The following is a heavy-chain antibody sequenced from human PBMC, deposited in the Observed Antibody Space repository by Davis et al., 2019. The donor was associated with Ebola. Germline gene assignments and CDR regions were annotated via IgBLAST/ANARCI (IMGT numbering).Heavy chain of an antibody. CDR3: ASNTRYYYYGMDV. V-gene: IGHV5-10-1*01. J-gene: IGHJ6*02. CDR1: GYSFTSYW. CDR2: IDPSDSYT. Sequence: GESLKISCKGSGYSFTSYWIGWVRQLPGKGLEWMGRIDPSDSYTNYSPSFQGHVTISADKSISTAYLQWSSLEASDTAMYYCASNTRYYYYGMDVWGQGTTVTVSS.